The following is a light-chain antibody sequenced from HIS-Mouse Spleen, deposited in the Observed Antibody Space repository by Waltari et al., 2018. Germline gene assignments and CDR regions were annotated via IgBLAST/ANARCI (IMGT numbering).Light chain of an antibody. Sequence: SYELTQPPSVSVSPGQTASITCSGDKLGDKYACWYQQKPGQSPVLVIYQDSKRPSGVPWRFSGSNAGNTATLTISGTQAMDEADYYCQAWDSSTDVVFGGGTKLTVL. CDR1: KLGDKY. V-gene: IGLV3-1*01. CDR3: QAWDSSTDVV. CDR2: QDS. J-gene: IGLJ2*01.